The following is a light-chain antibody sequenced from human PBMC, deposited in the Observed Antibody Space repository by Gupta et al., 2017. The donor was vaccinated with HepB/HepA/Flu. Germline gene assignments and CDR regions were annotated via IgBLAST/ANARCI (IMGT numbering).Light chain of an antibody. CDR3: MQSTHFPLT. J-gene: IGKJ4*01. CDR1: QSLLHSDGRTY. Sequence: DIVMTQTPLSSHVTLGQPASISCRPSQSLLHSDGRTYLSWLQQRPGQPPRPLIYQISNRFSGVPDRFSGSGAGTDFTLTITRVEAEDVGVYYCMQSTHFPLTFGGGTKVEIK. CDR2: QIS. V-gene: IGKV2-24*01.